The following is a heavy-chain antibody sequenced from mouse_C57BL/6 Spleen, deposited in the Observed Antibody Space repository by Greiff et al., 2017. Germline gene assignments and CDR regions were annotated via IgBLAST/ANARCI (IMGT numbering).Heavy chain of an antibody. Sequence: EVQLQESGPGLVKPSQSLSLTCSVTGYSITSGYYWNWIRQFPGNKLEWMGYISYDGSNNYNPSLKNRISITRDTSKNQFFLKLNSVTTEDTATYYCARRPNYGFDYWGQGTTLTVSS. CDR2: ISYDGSN. V-gene: IGHV3-6*01. CDR3: ARRPNYGFDY. CDR1: GYSITSGYY. D-gene: IGHD1-1*01. J-gene: IGHJ2*01.